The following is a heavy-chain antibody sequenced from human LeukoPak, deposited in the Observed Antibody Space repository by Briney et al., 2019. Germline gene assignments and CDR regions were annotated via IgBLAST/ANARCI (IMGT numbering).Heavy chain of an antibody. V-gene: IGHV1-46*01. Sequence: GASVKVSCKASGYTFTSYYMHWVRQAPGQGLEWIGIINPSGGSTSYAQKFQGRVTITRDTSASTAYMELSSLRSEDTAVYYCARDSSGSYSHFDYWGQGTLVTVSS. D-gene: IGHD3-10*01. CDR2: INPSGGST. CDR1: GYTFTSYY. J-gene: IGHJ4*02. CDR3: ARDSSGSYSHFDY.